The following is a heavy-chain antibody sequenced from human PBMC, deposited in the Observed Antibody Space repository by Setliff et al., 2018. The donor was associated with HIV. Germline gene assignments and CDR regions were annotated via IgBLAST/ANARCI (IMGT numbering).Heavy chain of an antibody. CDR3: ASRRGGGFLAWPDPYFDY. V-gene: IGHV4-61*09. D-gene: IGHD3-3*01. J-gene: IGHJ4*02. CDR2: IYASGST. CDR1: GGSISSGSYY. Sequence: SETLSLTCTVSGGSISSGSYYWSWIRQPAGKGLEWIGHIYASGSTNYNPSLKSRVIISIDTSKNQFSLKLFSVTAADTAVYYCASRRGGGFLAWPDPYFDYWGQGTLVTVSS.